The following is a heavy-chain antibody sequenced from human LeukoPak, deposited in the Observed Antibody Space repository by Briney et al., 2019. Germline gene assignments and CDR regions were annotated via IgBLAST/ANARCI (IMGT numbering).Heavy chain of an antibody. Sequence: GSSVKVSCKASGGTFSSYAINWVRQAPGQGLEWMGRIIPILGIANYALKFQGRVTITADKSTSTAYMELSSLRSEDTAVYYCARAPPGLPLDYWGQGTLVTVSS. CDR2: IIPILGIA. CDR1: GGTFSSYA. V-gene: IGHV1-69*04. D-gene: IGHD5-12*01. CDR3: ARAPPGLPLDY. J-gene: IGHJ4*02.